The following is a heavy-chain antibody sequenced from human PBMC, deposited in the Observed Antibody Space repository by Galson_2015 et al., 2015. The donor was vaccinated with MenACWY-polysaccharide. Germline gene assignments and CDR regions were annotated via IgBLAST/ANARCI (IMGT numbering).Heavy chain of an antibody. CDR1: GSKFRGSG. V-gene: IGHV3-33*01. J-gene: IGHJ3*02. CDR3: AREGSRIVFHAFDI. Sequence: SLRLSCAASGSKFRGSGMHWVRQAPGKGLEWVAVIQYDGSQKQYTDSARGRFSISRDNSKNTLYLEMNSLRAEDTALYYCAREGSRIVFHAFDIWGQGTMVIVSS. CDR2: IQYDGSQK. D-gene: IGHD3-10*02.